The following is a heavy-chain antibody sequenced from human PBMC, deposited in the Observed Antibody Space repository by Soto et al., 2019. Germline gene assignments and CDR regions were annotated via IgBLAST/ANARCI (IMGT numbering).Heavy chain of an antibody. V-gene: IGHV1-46*01. CDR1: GYTFTGYY. Sequence: GASVKVSCKASGYTFTGYYIHWVRQAPGQGLEWMGFIEPSGGSKSYTQKFQDRITMTRDTSTSTVYMELSSLRSEDTAVYYCARSTMTFYYFDFWSQGTLVTVSS. J-gene: IGHJ4*02. CDR3: ARSTMTFYYFDF. CDR2: IEPSGGSK. D-gene: IGHD4-17*01.